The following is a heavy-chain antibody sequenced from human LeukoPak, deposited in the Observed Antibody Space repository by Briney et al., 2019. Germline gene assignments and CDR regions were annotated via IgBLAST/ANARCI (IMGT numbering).Heavy chain of an antibody. Sequence: PGSSLRLSCAASGFTFSTYGMEWVRQAPGKGREWVADIWDDGRNKYCEDSVKGRFTIARDNSKNTMYLQMNSLRAEDTAVYYCARDPGVRWLVGFDYWGQGTLVTVSS. CDR1: GFTFSTYG. CDR3: ARDPGVRWLVGFDY. CDR2: IWDDGRNK. V-gene: IGHV3-33*01. D-gene: IGHD6-19*01. J-gene: IGHJ4*02.